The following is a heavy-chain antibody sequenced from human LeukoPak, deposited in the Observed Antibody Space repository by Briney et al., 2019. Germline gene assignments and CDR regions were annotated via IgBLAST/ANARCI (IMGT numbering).Heavy chain of an antibody. CDR2: IYCSGST. CDR1: GGSISSGGYY. D-gene: IGHD4-11*01. CDR3: AREVGTVTQNPYYYYGMDV. V-gene: IGHV4-31*03. J-gene: IGHJ6*02. Sequence: SETLSLTCTVSGGSISSGGYYWSWIRQHPGKGLEWIGYIYCSGSTYYNPSLKSRVTISVDTSKNQFSLKLSSVTAADTAVYYCAREVGTVTQNPYYYYGMDVWGQGTTVTVSS.